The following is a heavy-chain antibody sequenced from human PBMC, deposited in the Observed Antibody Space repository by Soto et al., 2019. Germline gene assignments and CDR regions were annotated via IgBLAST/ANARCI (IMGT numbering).Heavy chain of an antibody. J-gene: IGHJ5*01. CDR2: INGGGDVK. V-gene: IGHV3-48*03. D-gene: IGHD3-3*01. CDR3: ARLSGDGFWKSYSPYNLFES. CDR1: GFAFANYE. Sequence: GGSLRLSCAASGFAFANYEMHWVRQAPGKGLDWVAYINGGGDVKYYADSVEGRFTISRDNAKNALFLQMDNLRAEDTAIYYCARLSGDGFWKSYSPYNLFESWGQGALVTVSP.